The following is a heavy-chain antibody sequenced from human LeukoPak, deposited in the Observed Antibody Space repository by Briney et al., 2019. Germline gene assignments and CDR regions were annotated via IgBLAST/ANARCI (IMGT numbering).Heavy chain of an antibody. D-gene: IGHD5-12*01. J-gene: IGHJ1*01. CDR2: ISYDGNDK. CDR3: AKGPYSGCMEYFQY. Sequence: GGSLRLSCVASGFTFSSYGMLWVRQAPGKGLEWVAVISYDGNDKYYADSVKGRFSISRDNSKNTLYLEMSSLRTEDTAVYYCAKGPYSGCMEYFQYWGQGTLVIVSS. V-gene: IGHV3-30*18. CDR1: GFTFSSYG.